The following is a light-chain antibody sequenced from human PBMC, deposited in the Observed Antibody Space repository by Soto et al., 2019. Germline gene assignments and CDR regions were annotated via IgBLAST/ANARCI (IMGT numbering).Light chain of an antibody. CDR1: SSDVGDCNY. Sequence: QSVLAQPASVSGSPGQSITISCTGSSSDVGDCNYVSWYQQHPGKAPKLMIYEIRNRPSGVSSRFSGSKSGNTASLTISGLQAEDEADYYYTSYTTSPTLYVFGTGTRSPS. V-gene: IGLV2-14*01. J-gene: IGLJ1*01. CDR3: TSYTTSPTLYV. CDR2: EIR.